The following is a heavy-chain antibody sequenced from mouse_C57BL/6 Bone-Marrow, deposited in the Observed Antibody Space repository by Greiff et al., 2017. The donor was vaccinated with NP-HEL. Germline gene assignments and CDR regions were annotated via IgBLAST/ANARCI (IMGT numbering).Heavy chain of an antibody. CDR1: GYTFTSYG. V-gene: IGHV1-81*01. CDR3: ARRRGAQAGFDY. J-gene: IGHJ2*01. Sequence: VQRVESGAELARPGASVKLSCKASGYTFTSYGISWVKQRTGQGLEWIGEIYPRSGNTYYNEKFKGKATLTADKSSSTAYMELRSLTSEDSAVYFCARRRGAQAGFDYWGQGTTLTVSS. CDR2: IYPRSGNT. D-gene: IGHD3-2*02.